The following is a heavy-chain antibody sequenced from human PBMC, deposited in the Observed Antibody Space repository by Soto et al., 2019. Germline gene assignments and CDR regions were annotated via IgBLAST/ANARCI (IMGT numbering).Heavy chain of an antibody. J-gene: IGHJ5*02. CDR3: AKGPYCGGDCYSLLNWFDP. V-gene: IGHV3-23*01. CDR2: ISGSGGNT. D-gene: IGHD2-21*02. CDR1: GFTFSSYA. Sequence: PGGSLRLSCAASGFTFSSYAMTWVRKDPGKGLDWVSGISGSGGNTYYADSVKGRFTISRDNSKNTLYLQMNSLRAEDTAVYYCAKGPYCGGDCYSLLNWFDPWGQGTLVTVSS.